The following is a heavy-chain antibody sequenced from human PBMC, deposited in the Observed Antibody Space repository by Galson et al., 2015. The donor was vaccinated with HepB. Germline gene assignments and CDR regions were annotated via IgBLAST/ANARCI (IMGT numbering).Heavy chain of an antibody. Sequence: QSGAEVKKPGESLRISCKGSGYSFTSYWISWVRQMPGKGLEWMGRIDPSDSYTNYSPSFQGHVTISADKSISTAYLQWSSLKASDTAMYYCARVAAMVDRAYYFDYWGQGTLVTVSS. J-gene: IGHJ4*02. CDR1: GYSFTSYW. V-gene: IGHV5-10-1*01. D-gene: IGHD5-18*01. CDR3: ARVAAMVDRAYYFDY. CDR2: IDPSDSYT.